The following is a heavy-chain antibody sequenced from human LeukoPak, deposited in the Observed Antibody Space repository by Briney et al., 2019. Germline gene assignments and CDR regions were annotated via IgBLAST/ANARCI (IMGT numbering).Heavy chain of an antibody. CDR3: ARLVDTATVGNWYLDL. V-gene: IGHV5-10-1*01. CDR1: GYNFTDYW. Sequence: GEALQISCKGSGYNFTDYWITWVRQVPGKGLEWMGRIDPSDSYTNYRPSFQGHVTISGDKSINTAYLQWSSLKASDTAMYYCARLVDTATVGNWYLDLWGRGTLVTVSS. CDR2: IDPSDSYT. D-gene: IGHD5-18*01. J-gene: IGHJ2*01.